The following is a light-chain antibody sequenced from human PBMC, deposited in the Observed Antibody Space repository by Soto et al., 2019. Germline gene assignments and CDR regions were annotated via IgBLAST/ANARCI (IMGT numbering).Light chain of an antibody. CDR2: GAS. J-gene: IGKJ1*01. CDR1: QSVSSN. CDR3: QPYNNWLRT. V-gene: IGKV3-15*01. Sequence: EIVMTQSPATLSVSPGERATLSCRASQSVSSNLAWYQQKPGQAPRLLIYGASTSATGIPARFSGSGSGTEFTLAISSLQSEECAVYYCQPYNNWLRTFGQGTKVEIK.